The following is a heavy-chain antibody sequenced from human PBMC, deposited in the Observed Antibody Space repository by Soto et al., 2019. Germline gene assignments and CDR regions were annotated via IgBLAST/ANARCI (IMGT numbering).Heavy chain of an antibody. Sequence: ASVKVSCKASGYTFTSYGISWVRQAPGQGLEWMGWISAYNGNTNYAQKLQGRVTMTTDTSTSTAYMELRSLRSDDTAVYYCARVEGDYYDSSGYYWVEDDWGQGTLVTVSS. D-gene: IGHD3-22*01. V-gene: IGHV1-18*01. CDR1: GYTFTSYG. CDR2: ISAYNGNT. CDR3: ARVEGDYYDSSGYYWVEDD. J-gene: IGHJ4*02.